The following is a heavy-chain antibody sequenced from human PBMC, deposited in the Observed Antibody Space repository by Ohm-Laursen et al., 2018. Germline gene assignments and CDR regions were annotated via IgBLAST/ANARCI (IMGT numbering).Heavy chain of an antibody. D-gene: IGHD1-14*01. J-gene: IGHJ4*02. CDR3: ARDPIDNNGYNPDY. V-gene: IGHV3-33*01. CDR2: MWANGRDK. CDR1: GFTFSIYG. Sequence: SLRLSCAAPGFTFSIYGIHWVRQAPGKGLEWVAVMWANGRDKYYADSVKGRFTVSRDNSKSTVYLQMNSLRVDDTAIYYCARDPIDNNGYNPDYWGQGTLVTVSS.